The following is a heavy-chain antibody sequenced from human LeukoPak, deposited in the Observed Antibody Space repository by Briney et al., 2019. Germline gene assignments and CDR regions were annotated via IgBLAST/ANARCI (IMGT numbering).Heavy chain of an antibody. CDR3: ARALRSGLMVYAIDYYFDY. D-gene: IGHD2-8*01. Sequence: ASVKVSCKASGGTFSSYAISWMRQAPGQGLEWMGGIIPIFGTANYAQKFQGRVTITADESTSTAYMELSSLRSEDTAVYYCARALRSGLMVYAIDYYFDYWGQGTLVTVSS. CDR2: IIPIFGTA. J-gene: IGHJ4*02. CDR1: GGTFSSYA. V-gene: IGHV1-69*13.